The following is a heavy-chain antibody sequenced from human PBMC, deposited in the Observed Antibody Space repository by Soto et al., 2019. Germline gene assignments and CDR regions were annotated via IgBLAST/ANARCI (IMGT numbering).Heavy chain of an antibody. CDR2: IYFSGST. V-gene: IGHV4-30-4*01. J-gene: IGHJ4*02. CDR1: GGSISSGNFY. Sequence: PSETLSFTCTVSGGSISSGNFYWSWIRQPPGKGLEWIGYIYFSGSTSYSPSLKSRLIISLNTPNNQFSLKLTSVTAADTAVYYCAHDSHGGNTYFDLWGQGALVTVSS. D-gene: IGHD1-26*01. CDR3: AHDSHGGNTYFDL.